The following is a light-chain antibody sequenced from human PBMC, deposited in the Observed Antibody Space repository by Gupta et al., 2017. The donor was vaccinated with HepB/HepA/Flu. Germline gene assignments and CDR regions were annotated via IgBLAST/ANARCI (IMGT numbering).Light chain of an antibody. Sequence: SSELTQDPTVSVVLTETVRTTSQGDSLRSRYVSWYQQKPGQGPILVIFGENNRPSGIPDRFSGSRSGNTTSLTITGAQAEDEADYYCNSRDSSGDHLVFGPGTRVTV. CDR1: SLRSRY. CDR2: GEN. V-gene: IGLV3-19*01. CDR3: NSRDSSGDHLV. J-gene: IGLJ1*01.